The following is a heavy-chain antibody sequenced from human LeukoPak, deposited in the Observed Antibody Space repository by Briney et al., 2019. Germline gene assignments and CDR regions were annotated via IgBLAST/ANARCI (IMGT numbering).Heavy chain of an antibody. V-gene: IGHV3-7*01. J-gene: IGHJ6*04. CDR3: AELGITMIGGV. Sequence: GGSLRLSCAASGLTFSSYDMSWVRQAPGQGLEWVANINQDGSEKYYLDSAKGRFTISRDNARNSLYLQVNSLRAEDTAVYYCAELGITMIGGVWGKGTTVTISS. CDR2: INQDGSEK. CDR1: GLTFSSYD. D-gene: IGHD3-10*02.